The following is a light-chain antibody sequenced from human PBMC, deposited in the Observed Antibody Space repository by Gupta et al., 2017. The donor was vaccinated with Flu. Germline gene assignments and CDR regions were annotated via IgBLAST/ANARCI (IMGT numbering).Light chain of an antibody. CDR1: SSNIGAGYD. J-gene: IGLJ2*01. CDR2: GNS. Sequence: QSVLPQPPSVSGAPGPRVTIPCTGSSSNIGAGYDVHWYQQLPGTAPKLLIYGNSNRPSGVPDRFSGSKSGTSAALAITGLQAEDEADYYCQSYDSSLSGHVVFGGGTKLTVL. V-gene: IGLV1-40*01. CDR3: QSYDSSLSGHVV.